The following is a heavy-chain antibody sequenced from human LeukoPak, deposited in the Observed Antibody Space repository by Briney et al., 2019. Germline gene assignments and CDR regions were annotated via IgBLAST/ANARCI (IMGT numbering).Heavy chain of an antibody. CDR1: GFTFDDYA. Sequence: GGSLRLSCAASGFTFDDYAMHWVRQVPGKGLEWVSTISWKSDIIGYADSVKGRFTISRDNAKSSLYLQMNSLRVEDTALYYCVKSFYASPPAGMDVWGQGTTVTVSS. CDR2: ISWKSDII. CDR3: VKSFYASPPAGMDV. D-gene: IGHD2-2*01. V-gene: IGHV3-9*01. J-gene: IGHJ6*02.